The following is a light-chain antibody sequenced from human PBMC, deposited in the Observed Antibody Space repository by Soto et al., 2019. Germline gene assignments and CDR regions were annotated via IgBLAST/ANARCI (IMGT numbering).Light chain of an antibody. CDR2: DTD. CDR1: SSNIGMNY. J-gene: IGLJ3*02. V-gene: IGLV1-51*01. CDR3: GTWDSTLNVWV. Sequence: QSVLTQPPSVSAAPGQSVTLSCSGSSSNIGMNYVSWYYQVPGAAPKLFIYDTDKRRSGIPDRFSASKSGASATLGIAGLQTGDEADYFCGTWDSTLNVWVFGGGTKVTVL.